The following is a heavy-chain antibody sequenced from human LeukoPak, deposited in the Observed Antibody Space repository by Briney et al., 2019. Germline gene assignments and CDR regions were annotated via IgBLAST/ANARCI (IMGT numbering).Heavy chain of an antibody. V-gene: IGHV5-51*01. CDR3: ANQLAARPGGFDD. Sequence: RGEPRGIPCKGPGYSFTDYPIGGSGQMPGKGLEWMGIIFPADSDTRYSPSFQGHFTISTDKSISTTYLQWSSLKASNTAIYSCANQLAARPGGFDDCGQGTLVTVSS. D-gene: IGHD6-6*01. CDR2: IFPADSDT. CDR1: GYSFTDYP. J-gene: IGHJ4*02.